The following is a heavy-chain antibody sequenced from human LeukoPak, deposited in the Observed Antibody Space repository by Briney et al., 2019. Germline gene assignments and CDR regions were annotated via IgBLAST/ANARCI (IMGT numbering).Heavy chain of an antibody. Sequence: SETLSLTCTVAGGSISSGAYWWTWIRQDPVKGLEWIGYIYYSGNTYYNPSLKSRVAMSLDTSKNQFSLKLSSVTAADTAVYYCARAARGYLYYFDYWGQGTLVTVSS. CDR1: GGSISSGAYW. J-gene: IGHJ4*02. D-gene: IGHD3-22*01. CDR2: IYYSGNT. V-gene: IGHV4-31*03. CDR3: ARAARGYLYYFDY.